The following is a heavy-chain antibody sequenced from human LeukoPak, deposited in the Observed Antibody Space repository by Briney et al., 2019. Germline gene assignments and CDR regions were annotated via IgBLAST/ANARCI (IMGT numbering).Heavy chain of an antibody. CDR2: ISAYNGNT. D-gene: IGHD2-2*01. CDR1: GYTFISYG. J-gene: IGHJ5*02. V-gene: IGHV1-18*01. CDR3: ARDVGDIVTIPAAISVP. Sequence: ASVKVSCKASGYTFISYGISWVRQAPGQGVEWRGWISAYNGNTNYVQMVQGRVTITTHTSTSTAYMEVSSLRSDDTAMYYCARDVGDIVTIPAAISVPWGQGTLVTVSS.